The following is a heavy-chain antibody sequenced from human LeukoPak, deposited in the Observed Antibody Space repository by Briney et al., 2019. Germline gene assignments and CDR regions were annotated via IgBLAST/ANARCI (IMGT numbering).Heavy chain of an antibody. J-gene: IGHJ4*02. CDR1: GFTVSSNY. CDR3: ARDSGFHCSSTSCYKGYFDY. CDR2: IYSGGST. D-gene: IGHD2-2*02. Sequence: GGSLRLSCAASGFTVSSNYMSCVRQAPGKGLEWVSVIYSGGSTYYADSVKGRFTISRDNSKNTLYLQMNSLRAEDTAVYYCARDSGFHCSSTSCYKGYFDYWGQGTLVTVSS. V-gene: IGHV3-53*01.